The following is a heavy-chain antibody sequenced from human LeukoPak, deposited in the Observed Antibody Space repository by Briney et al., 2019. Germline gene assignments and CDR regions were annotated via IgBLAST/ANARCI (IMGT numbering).Heavy chain of an antibody. V-gene: IGHV3-7*01. CDR2: IKQDGSDR. CDR1: GFTVSNNY. D-gene: IGHD3-22*01. J-gene: IGHJ5*02. CDR3: ARDSSGFNWFDP. Sequence: GGSLRLSCAASGFTVSNNYMNWVRQAPGKGLEWVANIKQDGSDRYYLDSVKGRFTVSRDNAKNSLYLQMNSLRPEDTAVYYCARDSSGFNWFDPWGQGTLVIVSS.